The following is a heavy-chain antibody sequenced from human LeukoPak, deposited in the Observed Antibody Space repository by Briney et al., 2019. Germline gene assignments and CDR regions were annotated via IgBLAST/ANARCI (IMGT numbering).Heavy chain of an antibody. CDR2: IYSGGTT. CDR1: GGSISSDSYY. CDR3: ARHSRNCSGGYCYLYY. J-gene: IGHJ4*02. V-gene: IGHV4-39*01. D-gene: IGHD2-15*01. Sequence: SETLSLTCAVSGGSISSDSYYWGWLRQPPGRGLEWIGSIYSGGTTYYNPSLKSRVTISVDTSKNQFSLKLTSVTAADAAAYYCARHSRNCSGGYCYLYYWGQGTLVTVSS.